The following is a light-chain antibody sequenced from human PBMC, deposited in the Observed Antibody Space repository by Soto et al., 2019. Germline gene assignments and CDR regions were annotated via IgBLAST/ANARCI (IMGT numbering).Light chain of an antibody. V-gene: IGKV3-20*01. J-gene: IGKJ1*01. Sequence: EIVLTQSPGTLSLSPGERATLSCRASQSVSSSFLAWYQQKPGQAPRLLIYGASTRATGIPDRFSGSGSGKDFTLTIRKLEPEDFAVYYCQQYDSSPWTFGQGTKVEIK. CDR3: QQYDSSPWT. CDR1: QSVSSSF. CDR2: GAS.